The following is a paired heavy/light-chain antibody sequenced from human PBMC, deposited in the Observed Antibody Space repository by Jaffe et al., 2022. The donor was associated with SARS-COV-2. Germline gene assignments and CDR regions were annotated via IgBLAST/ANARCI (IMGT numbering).Heavy chain of an antibody. J-gene: IGHJ5*02. V-gene: IGHV4-34*01. CDR2: INHSGST. CDR1: GGSFSGYY. D-gene: IGHD3-9*01. CDR3: ARGRGRVGLRYFDWLSGWFDP. Sequence: QVQLQQWGAGLLKPSETLSLTCAVYGGSFSGYYWSWIRQPPGKGLEWIGEINHSGSTNYNPSLKSRVTISVDTSKNQFSLKLSSVTAADTAVYYCARGRGRVGLRYFDWLSGWFDPWGQGTLVTVSS.
Light chain of an antibody. CDR2: GNS. CDR1: SSNIGAGYD. Sequence: QSVLTQPPSVSGAPGQRVTISCTGSSSNIGAGYDVHWYQQLPGTAPKLLIYGNSNRPSGVPDRFSGSKSGTSASLAISGLQAEDEADYYCQSYDSSLSGYVFGTGTKVTVL. V-gene: IGLV1-40*01. J-gene: IGLJ1*01. CDR3: QSYDSSLSGYV.